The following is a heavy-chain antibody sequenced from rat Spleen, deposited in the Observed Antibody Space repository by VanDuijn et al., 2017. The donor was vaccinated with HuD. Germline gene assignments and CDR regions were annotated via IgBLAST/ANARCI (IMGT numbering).Heavy chain of an antibody. CDR1: GFDFNTYA. CDR3: TVGDDFDY. V-gene: IGHV10-4*01. J-gene: IGHJ2*01. CDR2: ISIKTHNYAT. Sequence: EVQVVESGGGLVQPKGSLKLSCAASGFDFNTYAMSWVRQAPGKGLDWVASISIKTHNYATLYADSVKERFTISRDDSQSMVYLQMNNLKTEDTALYYCTVGDDFDYWGQGVMVTVSS.